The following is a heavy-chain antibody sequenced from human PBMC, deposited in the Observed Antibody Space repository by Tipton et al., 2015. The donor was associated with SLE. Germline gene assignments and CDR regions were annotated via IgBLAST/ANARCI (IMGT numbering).Heavy chain of an antibody. CDR3: ARGGSGYISV. J-gene: IGHJ4*02. CDR1: GFTFSNFW. Sequence: SLRLSCAASGFTFSNFWMQWVRQGPGKGLVGVSRIKNDGPYTNYADSAKCRFTISRDNAKNTLYLQMNSLRAEDTAVYYCARGGSGYISVWGQGTLVTVSS. CDR2: IKNDGPYT. D-gene: IGHD6-19*01. V-gene: IGHV3-74*01.